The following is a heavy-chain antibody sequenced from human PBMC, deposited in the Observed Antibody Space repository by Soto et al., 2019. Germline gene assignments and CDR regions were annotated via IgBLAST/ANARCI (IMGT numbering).Heavy chain of an antibody. CDR3: ARALIFTGHFDP. V-gene: IGHV3-7*05. Sequence: EMQLVESGGGLVQPGGSLRLSCVASGFTIRSFWMTWVRQAPGKGLEWVANIKQDGSEKYYVDSVKGRFTISRDNAKTSLYLQMNSLRAEDTAVYYCARALIFTGHFDPWGQGTLVTVSS. CDR2: IKQDGSEK. CDR1: GFTIRSFW. J-gene: IGHJ5*02. D-gene: IGHD2-8*01.